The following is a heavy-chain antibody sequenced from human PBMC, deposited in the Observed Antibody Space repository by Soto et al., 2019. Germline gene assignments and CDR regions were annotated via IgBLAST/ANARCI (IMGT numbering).Heavy chain of an antibody. CDR3: ARNILTGYYYYYYGMDV. V-gene: IGHV1-69*13. D-gene: IGHD3-9*01. J-gene: IGHJ6*02. CDR2: IIPIFGTA. Sequence: SVKVSCKASGGTFSSYAISWVRQAPGQGLEWMGGIIPIFGTANYAQKFQGRVTITADESTSTAYMELSSLRSEDTAVYYCARNILTGYYYYYYGMDVWGQGTTVTVSS. CDR1: GGTFSSYA.